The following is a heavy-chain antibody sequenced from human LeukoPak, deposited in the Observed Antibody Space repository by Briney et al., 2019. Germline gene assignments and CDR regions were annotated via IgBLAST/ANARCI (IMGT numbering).Heavy chain of an antibody. CDR3: ARGYYYDSSGYYTDN. J-gene: IGHJ4*02. CDR2: IKDDGSEK. V-gene: IGHV3-7*01. CDR1: GFTFSNYW. Sequence: GGSLRLSCAASGFTFSNYWMSWVRQTPGKGLEWVANIKDDGSEKYYVDSVKGRFTISRDNAKNSLYLQMNSLRADDTAVYYCARGYYYDSSGYYTDNWGQGTLATVSS. D-gene: IGHD3-22*01.